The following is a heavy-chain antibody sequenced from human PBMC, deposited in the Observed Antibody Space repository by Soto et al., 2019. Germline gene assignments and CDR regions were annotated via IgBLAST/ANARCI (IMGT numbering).Heavy chain of an antibody. CDR2: IQYGGST. V-gene: IGHV4-39*01. J-gene: IGHJ4*02. Sequence: QLQLQESGPGLVKPSETLSLTCTVSGGSISSGIYYWAWIRQPPGKGLEWIGSIQYGGSTSYNPSLNSRATISVDASSNQFFLNLSSVTAADTAAYSCARLVTPSYGRDYFDYWGQGTLVTVSS. D-gene: IGHD5-18*01. CDR1: GGSISSGIYY. CDR3: ARLVTPSYGRDYFDY.